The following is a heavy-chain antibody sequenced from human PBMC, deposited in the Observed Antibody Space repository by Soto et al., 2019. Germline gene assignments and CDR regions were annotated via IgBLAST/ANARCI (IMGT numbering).Heavy chain of an antibody. V-gene: IGHV4-4*01. D-gene: IGHD3-3*01. CDR1: GGSVISSSW. J-gene: IGHJ3*02. CDR3: ARGSSFWSDFDI. CDR2: IYHAGSP. Sequence: ETLHLTCGVSGGSVISSSWWTWVRQSPGKGLEWIGEIYHAGSPNYNPSFQSRVSISLDKSKNSFSLRLTSVTAADAAIYFCARGSSFWSDFDIWGQGTTVTVSS.